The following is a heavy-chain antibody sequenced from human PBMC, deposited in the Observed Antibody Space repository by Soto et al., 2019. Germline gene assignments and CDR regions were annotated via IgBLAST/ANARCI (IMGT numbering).Heavy chain of an antibody. J-gene: IGHJ4*02. D-gene: IGHD3-10*01. CDR1: GYTFTSYA. Sequence: QVQLVQSGAEVKKPGASVKVSCKASGYTFTSYAISWVRQAPGQGLEWMGWISAYNGNTNYAQKPQGRGTMTTDTSTGTAYRELRSLRSDDRAVYYCARDPMVRGVIVVTDPYFFDYWGQGTLVTLSS. CDR2: ISAYNGNT. V-gene: IGHV1-18*04. CDR3: ARDPMVRGVIVVTDPYFFDY.